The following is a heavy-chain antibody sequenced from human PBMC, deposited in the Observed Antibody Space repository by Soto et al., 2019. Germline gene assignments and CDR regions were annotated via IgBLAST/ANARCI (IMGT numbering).Heavy chain of an antibody. CDR2: ISPDGSEQ. CDR3: TRDLNHDTGP. CDR1: GFTFSGYW. J-gene: IGHJ5*02. V-gene: IGHV3-7*04. Sequence: EVQLVESGGGLVQPGGSLRLSCAASGFTFSGYWMTWVRQAPGKGLGGVANISPDGSEQYYVDSEKGRFTISRDNAKNSVYLQMNSLRGEDTALYYCTRDLNHDTGPWGQGTQVTVSS. D-gene: IGHD2-8*02.